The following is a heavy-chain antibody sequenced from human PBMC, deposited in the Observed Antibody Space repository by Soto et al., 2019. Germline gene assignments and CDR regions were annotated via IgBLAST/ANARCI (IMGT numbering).Heavy chain of an antibody. CDR1: GFTFSSNA. CDR2: MSYDGSNE. V-gene: IGHV3-30-3*01. J-gene: IGHJ4*02. Sequence: QVQLVESGGGVVQPGRSLRLSCAASGFTFSSNAMHWVRQAPGKGLEWVAVMSYDGSNEYYADSVKGRFTISRDNSKNTLYLQMNSLRAEDTAAYYCARDSILSGTTRPPPLDYWGQGTLVTVSS. CDR3: ARDSILSGTTRPPPLDY. D-gene: IGHD4-17*01.